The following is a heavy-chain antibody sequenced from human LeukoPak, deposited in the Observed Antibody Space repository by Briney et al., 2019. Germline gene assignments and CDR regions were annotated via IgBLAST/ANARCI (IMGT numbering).Heavy chain of an antibody. V-gene: IGHV3-30-3*01. CDR3: ASLASVGATGVDP. CDR2: ISYDGSNK. D-gene: IGHD1-26*01. J-gene: IGHJ5*02. Sequence: EGSLRLSCAASGFTFSSYAMHWVRQAPGKGLEWVAVISYDGSNKYYADSVKGRFTISRDNSKNTLYLQMNSLRAEDTAVYYCASLASVGATGVDPWGQGTLVTVSS. CDR1: GFTFSSYA.